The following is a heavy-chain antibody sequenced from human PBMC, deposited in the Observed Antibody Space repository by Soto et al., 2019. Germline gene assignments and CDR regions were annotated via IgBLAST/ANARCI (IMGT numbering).Heavy chain of an antibody. CDR3: ARHSRGVVVPAASPPDGGLYYHVMDV. D-gene: IGHD2-2*01. Sequence: GESLKISCKGSGYSFTSYWIGWVRQMPGKGLEWMGIIYPGDSDTRYSPSFQGQVTISADKSISTAYLQWSSLKASDTAMYYCARHSRGVVVPAASPPDGGLYYHVMDVWGQGTTVTVS. CDR1: GYSFTSYW. V-gene: IGHV5-51*01. CDR2: IYPGDSDT. J-gene: IGHJ6*02.